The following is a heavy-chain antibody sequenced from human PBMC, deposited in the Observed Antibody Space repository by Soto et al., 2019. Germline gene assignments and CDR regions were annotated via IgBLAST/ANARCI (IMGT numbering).Heavy chain of an antibody. D-gene: IGHD3-9*01. Sequence: SETLSLTCTVSGGSISSSSYYWGWIRQPPGKGLEWIGSIYYSGSTYYNPSLKSRVTISVDTSKNQFSLKLSSVTAADTAVYYCASQDILTGYTSIDYWGQGTLVTVSS. J-gene: IGHJ4*02. CDR2: IYYSGST. CDR1: GGSISSSSYY. V-gene: IGHV4-39*01. CDR3: ASQDILTGYTSIDY.